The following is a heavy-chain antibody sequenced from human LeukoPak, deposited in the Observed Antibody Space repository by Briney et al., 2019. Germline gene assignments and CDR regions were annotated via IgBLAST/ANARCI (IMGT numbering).Heavy chain of an antibody. Sequence: GASVNVSYKASGYTFTVYYMHWVRQAPGQGREWMGWINPNSGGTNYAQKFQGRVNMTRDTSISTAYMELSRLRSDDTAVYYCARLKRYYDFWTPGMDVWGQGTTVTVSS. V-gene: IGHV1-2*02. J-gene: IGHJ6*02. CDR3: ARLKRYYDFWTPGMDV. CDR2: INPNSGGT. CDR1: GYTFTVYY. D-gene: IGHD3-3*01.